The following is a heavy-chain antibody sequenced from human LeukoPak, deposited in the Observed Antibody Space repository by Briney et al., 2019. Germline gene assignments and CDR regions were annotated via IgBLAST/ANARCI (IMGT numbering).Heavy chain of an antibody. CDR3: ARDRWFGELTLYYYYYGMDV. CDR2: ISYDGSNK. V-gene: IGHV3-30-3*01. Sequence: PGRFLRLSCAASGFTFSSYAMHWVRQAPGKGLEWVAVISYDGSNKYYADSVKGRFTISRDNSKNTLYLQMNSLRAEDTAVYYCARDRWFGELTLYYYYYGMDVWGQGTTVTVSS. J-gene: IGHJ6*02. CDR1: GFTFSSYA. D-gene: IGHD3-10*01.